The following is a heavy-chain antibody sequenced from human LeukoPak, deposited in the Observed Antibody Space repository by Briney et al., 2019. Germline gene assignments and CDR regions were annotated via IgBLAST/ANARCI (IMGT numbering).Heavy chain of an antibody. J-gene: IGHJ4*02. CDR2: IYYSYSGNT. Sequence: SETLSLTCTVSGGSVSSGSYYWSWIRQPPGKGLEWIGYIYYSYSGNTNYNPSLKSRITISVDTSKNQFSLKSSSVTAADTAVYYCARRSFDYWGQGTLVTVSS. CDR1: GGSVSSGSYY. V-gene: IGHV4-61*01. CDR3: ARRSFDY.